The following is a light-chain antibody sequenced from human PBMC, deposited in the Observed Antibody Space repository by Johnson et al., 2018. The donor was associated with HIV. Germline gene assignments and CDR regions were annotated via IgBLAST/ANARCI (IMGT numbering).Light chain of an antibody. J-gene: IGLJ1*01. Sequence: QSVLTQPPSVSAAPGQKVTISCSGSSSNIGRNYVSWYQQLPGTAPKLLIFDNTKRPSGIPDRFSGSKSGTSATLGITGLQTGDEADYYCGTWDSSLSAYVFGTGTKVTVL. V-gene: IGLV1-51*01. CDR1: SSNIGRNY. CDR2: DNT. CDR3: GTWDSSLSAYV.